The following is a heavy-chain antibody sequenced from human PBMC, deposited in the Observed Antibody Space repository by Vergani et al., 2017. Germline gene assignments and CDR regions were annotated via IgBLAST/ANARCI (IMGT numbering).Heavy chain of an antibody. Sequence: QVQLQESGPGLVKPSETLSLTCTVSGGSISSYYWSWIRQPPGKGLEWIGYIYYSGSTNYNPSLKSRVTISVDTSKNQFSLQLNSVTPEDTAVYYCARDPSITMIVGGAFDIWGQGTMVTVSS. CDR1: GGSISSYY. CDR2: IYYSGST. D-gene: IGHD3-22*01. CDR3: ARDPSITMIVGGAFDI. V-gene: IGHV4-59*12. J-gene: IGHJ3*02.